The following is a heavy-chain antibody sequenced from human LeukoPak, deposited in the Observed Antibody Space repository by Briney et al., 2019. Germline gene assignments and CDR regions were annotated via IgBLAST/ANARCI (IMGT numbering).Heavy chain of an antibody. Sequence: PGGSLRLSCAASGFTFSRYAMHWVRQAPGKGLEWVTIMSYDGNQRYYADSVKGRFSISRDNSENTLFLQMNSLRSEDTAVYYCARANSDSWHNFNQWGQGTLVTVSS. CDR2: MSYDGNQR. D-gene: IGHD6-13*01. V-gene: IGHV3-30-3*01. CDR3: ARANSDSWHNFNQ. CDR1: GFTFSRYA. J-gene: IGHJ4*02.